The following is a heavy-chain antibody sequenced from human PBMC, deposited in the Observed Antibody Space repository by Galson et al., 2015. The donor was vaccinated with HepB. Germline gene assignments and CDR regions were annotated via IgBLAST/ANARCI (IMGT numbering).Heavy chain of an antibody. CDR3: ARVEGGLFVT. J-gene: IGHJ3*02. V-gene: IGHV6-1*01. D-gene: IGHD3-16*01. CDR1: GDSVSSNSAA. Sequence: CAISGDSVSSNSAAWNWIRQSPSRGLGWLGRTYYRSKWQNDYAVSLTSRITINPDTSKNQFSLHLNSVTPEDTAVYYCARVEGGLFVTWGQGTMVTVSS. CDR2: TYYRSKWQN.